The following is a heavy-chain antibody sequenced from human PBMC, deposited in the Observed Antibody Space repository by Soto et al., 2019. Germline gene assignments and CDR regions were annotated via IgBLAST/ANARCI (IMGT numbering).Heavy chain of an antibody. CDR2: VYMSGST. Sequence: QVQLQESGPGLVKPSETLSLTCTVSGDSMTKYYWSWIRQPAGKGLEWIGRVYMSGSTNYNPSLKSRVTMSIDTSNNHFSLDLKSVTAADTAVYYCVRTVGAAYYFDFWGQGALVTVSS. D-gene: IGHD1-26*01. CDR3: VRTVGAAYYFDF. J-gene: IGHJ4*02. V-gene: IGHV4-4*07. CDR1: GDSMTKYY.